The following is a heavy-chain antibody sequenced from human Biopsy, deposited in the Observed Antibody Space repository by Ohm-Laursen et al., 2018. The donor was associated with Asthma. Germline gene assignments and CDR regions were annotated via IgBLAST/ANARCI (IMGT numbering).Heavy chain of an antibody. V-gene: IGHV4-4*02. D-gene: IGHD3-22*01. Sequence: SDTLSLTCDVSGGSISVSNWWSWVRQPPGRGLEWIGQIYHLGNANYNPSLKSRVTMSLDKSKNQFSLKLTSVTAADTAVYFCARRWRSYDSSNYYLDQWGQGTLVTVSS. CDR1: GGSISVSNW. CDR2: IYHLGNA. CDR3: ARRWRSYDSSNYYLDQ. J-gene: IGHJ4*02.